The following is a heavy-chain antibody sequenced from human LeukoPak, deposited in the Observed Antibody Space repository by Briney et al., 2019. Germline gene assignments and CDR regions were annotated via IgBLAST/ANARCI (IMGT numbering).Heavy chain of an antibody. CDR3: ARTGYSSSWYGGGFDY. V-gene: IGHV4-39*01. D-gene: IGHD6-13*01. J-gene: IGHJ4*02. CDR2: IYYSGST. CDR1: GGSISTSSYY. Sequence: SETLSLTCTVSGGSISTSSYYWGWIRQPPGKGLECIGNIYYSGSTYYNPSLKSRVTISVDTSKNQFSLKLSSVTAADTAVYYCARTGYSSSWYGGGFDYWGQGTLVTVSS.